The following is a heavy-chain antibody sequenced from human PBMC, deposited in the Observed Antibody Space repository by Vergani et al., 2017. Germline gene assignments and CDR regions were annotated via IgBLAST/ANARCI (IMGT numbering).Heavy chain of an antibody. J-gene: IGHJ4*02. Sequence: EVQLVQSGVEIKKPGESLKISCQVSGYSFTSFWIGWVRQMPGKGLEWMGIIYPDDSDTKYSPSFQGQVTISAAKSINTAYLQWNSLKVSDTAVYYCARPTSGRFDYWGQGTLLTVSS. CDR1: GYSFTSFW. D-gene: IGHD1-26*01. V-gene: IGHV5-51*01. CDR3: ARPTSGRFDY. CDR2: IYPDDSDT.